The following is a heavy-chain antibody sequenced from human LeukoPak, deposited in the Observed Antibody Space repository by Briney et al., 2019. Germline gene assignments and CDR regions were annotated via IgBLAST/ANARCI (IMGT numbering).Heavy chain of an antibody. D-gene: IGHD1-7*01. Sequence: GGSLRLSCAASGFRFGSFWMSWVRQAPGKGLEWVANIKQDGSEKYYVDSVKGRFTISRDNAKNSMYLQMNSLRAEDTAVYYCARWEIRGTAHQLDYWGQGTLVTVSS. V-gene: IGHV3-7*01. CDR2: IKQDGSEK. J-gene: IGHJ4*02. CDR1: GFRFGSFW. CDR3: ARWEIRGTAHQLDY.